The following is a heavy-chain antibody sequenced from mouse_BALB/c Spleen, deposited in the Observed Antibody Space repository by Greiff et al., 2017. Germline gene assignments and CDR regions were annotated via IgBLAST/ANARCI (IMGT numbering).Heavy chain of an antibody. D-gene: IGHD1-2*01. CDR3: ARSGTTARFDY. CDR2: ISSGSSTI. V-gene: IGHV5-17*02. Sequence: EVHLVESGGGLVQPGGSRKLSCAASGFTFSSFGMHWVRQAPEKGLEWVAYISSGSSTIYYADTVKGRFTISRDNPKNTLFLQMTSLRSEDTAMYYCARSGTTARFDYWDQGTTLTVSS. CDR1: GFTFSSFG. J-gene: IGHJ2*01.